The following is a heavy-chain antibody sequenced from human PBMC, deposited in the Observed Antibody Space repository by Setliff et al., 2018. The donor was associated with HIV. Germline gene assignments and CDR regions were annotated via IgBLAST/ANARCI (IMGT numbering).Heavy chain of an antibody. Sequence: PGGSLRLSCTASGFTFSIYSMNWVRQAPGKGLEWVSSISSSGKYIYYADSVKGRFTISRGNAKNSLYLQMNSLRAEDTAVYYCTTIVGFCSSTRCYSDYWGQGTLVTVSS. CDR2: ISSSGKYI. V-gene: IGHV3-21*01. D-gene: IGHD2-2*01. J-gene: IGHJ4*02. CDR1: GFTFSIYS. CDR3: TTIVGFCSSTRCYSDY.